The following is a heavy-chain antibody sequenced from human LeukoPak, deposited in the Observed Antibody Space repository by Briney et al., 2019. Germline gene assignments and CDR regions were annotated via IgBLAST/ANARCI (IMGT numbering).Heavy chain of an antibody. CDR3: ARRYIMITFGGVIVPAHFDY. J-gene: IGHJ4*02. Sequence: SETLSLTCAVYGGSFSGYYWSWIRQPPGKGLEWIGEINHSGSTNYNPSLKSRVTISVDTSKNQFSLKLSSVTAADTAVYYCARRYIMITFGGVIVPAHFDYWGQGTLVTVSS. D-gene: IGHD3-16*02. CDR2: INHSGST. CDR1: GGSFSGYY. V-gene: IGHV4-34*01.